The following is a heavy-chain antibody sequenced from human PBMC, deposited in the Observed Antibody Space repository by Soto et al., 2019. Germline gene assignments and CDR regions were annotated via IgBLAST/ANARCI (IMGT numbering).Heavy chain of an antibody. D-gene: IGHD6-19*01. V-gene: IGHV3-23*01. J-gene: IGHJ6*02. CDR1: GFTFSSYA. Sequence: EVQLLESGGGLVKPGGSLRLSCAASGFTFSSYAMSWVRQAPGKGLEWVSAISGSGGSTYYADSVKGRFTISRDNSKKPLYLQMNSMRAEDTAVYYCAKDLTVERLVLYYSYYGMDVWGQGTTVTVSS. CDR3: AKDLTVERLVLYYSYYGMDV. CDR2: ISGSGGST.